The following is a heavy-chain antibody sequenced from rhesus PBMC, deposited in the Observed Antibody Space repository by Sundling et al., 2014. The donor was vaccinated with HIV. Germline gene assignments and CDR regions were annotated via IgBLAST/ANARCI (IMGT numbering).Heavy chain of an antibody. CDR1: GFTFSDYY. D-gene: IGHD3-28*01. J-gene: IGHJ4*01. V-gene: IGHV3-178*02. CDR2: ISSGGGSI. CDR3: AKLHEEPFDS. Sequence: EVQLVESGGGLAKPGGSLTLSCTASGFTFSDYYMDWVRQAPGKGLEWVSRISSGGGSIWYADSVKGRFTISRENAKNKVYLEMNSLRAEDTAVYYCAKLHEEPFDSWGRGVLVTVAS.